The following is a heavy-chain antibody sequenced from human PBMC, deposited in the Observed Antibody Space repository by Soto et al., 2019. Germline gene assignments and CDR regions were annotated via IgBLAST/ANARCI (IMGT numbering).Heavy chain of an antibody. CDR1: GFTFSSYA. V-gene: IGHV3-64D*08. D-gene: IGHD3-10*01. Sequence: GGSLRLSCSASGFTFSSYAMHWVRQAPGKGLEYVSAISSNGGSTYYADSVKGRFTISRDNSKNTLYLQMSSLRAEDTAVYYCVKENYYGSGSNPGHSYYYYGMDVWGQGTTVTVSS. CDR2: ISSNGGST. CDR3: VKENYYGSGSNPGHSYYYYGMDV. J-gene: IGHJ6*02.